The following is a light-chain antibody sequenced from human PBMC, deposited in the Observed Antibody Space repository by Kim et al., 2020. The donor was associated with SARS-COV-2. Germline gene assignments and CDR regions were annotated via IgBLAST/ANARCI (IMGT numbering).Light chain of an antibody. CDR2: RNN. CDR3: AAWDDSLNGVV. Sequence: QPVLTQPPAASGTPGQRVHISCSGSNSNIGSKTVNWYQQVPGTAPKLLIYRNNERPSGVPDRFSGSKSGTSASLAISGLQSDDEADYYCAAWDDSLNGVVFGGGTQLTVL. V-gene: IGLV1-44*01. CDR1: NSNIGSKT. J-gene: IGLJ3*02.